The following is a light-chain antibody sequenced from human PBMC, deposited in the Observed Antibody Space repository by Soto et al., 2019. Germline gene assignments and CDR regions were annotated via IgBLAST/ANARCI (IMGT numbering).Light chain of an antibody. Sequence: DIVMTQSPDSLAVSLGERATINCKSSQSILYNSNTKNYLAWYQQRPGQPPKLLIYWASTRDSGVPDRFSGSGSGTDFTLTISSLQAEDVAVYYCQQYYTSPLTFGGGTKVDIK. CDR2: WAS. CDR1: QSILYNSNTKNY. J-gene: IGKJ4*01. V-gene: IGKV4-1*01. CDR3: QQYYTSPLT.